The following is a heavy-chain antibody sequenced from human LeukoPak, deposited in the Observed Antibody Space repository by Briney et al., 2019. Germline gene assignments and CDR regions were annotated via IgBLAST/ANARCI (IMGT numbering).Heavy chain of an antibody. CDR1: GXSISSGGDF. CDR2: IYYTGST. J-gene: IGHJ4*02. D-gene: IGHD3-22*01. V-gene: IGHV4-31*03. CDR3: ARAARGYLYYFDY. Sequence: SETLSLTCTVSGXSISSGGDFWSWIRQHPGKDLEWIGYIYYTGSTYYNPSLKSRVAMSLDTSKNQFSLKLSSVTAADTAVYYCARAARGYLYYFDYWGQGTLVTVSS.